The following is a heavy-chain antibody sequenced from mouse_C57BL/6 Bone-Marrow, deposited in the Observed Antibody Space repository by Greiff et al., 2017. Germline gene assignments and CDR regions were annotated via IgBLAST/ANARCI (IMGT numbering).Heavy chain of an antibody. J-gene: IGHJ2*01. CDR1: GFTFSSYA. CDR2: ISDGGSYT. D-gene: IGHD4-1*01. CDR3: ARAQTGSFDY. Sequence: EVKLVESGGGLVKPGGSLKLSCAASGFTFSSYAMSWVRQTPEKRLEWVATISDGGSYTYYPDNVKGRFTMSRDNAKNNLYLHMSHLKSEDTAMYYCARAQTGSFDYWGQGTTLTVSS. V-gene: IGHV5-4*03.